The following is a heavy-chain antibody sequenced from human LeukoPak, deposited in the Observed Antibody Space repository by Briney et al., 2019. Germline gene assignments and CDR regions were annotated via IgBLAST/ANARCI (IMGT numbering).Heavy chain of an antibody. Sequence: PGGSLRLSCAASGFTFSSNYMSWVRQAPGKGLEWVSVIYSGGSTYYADSVTGRFTISRDNSKNTLYLQMNSLRAEDTAVYYCARDYPLRSKRVAFDIWGQGTMVTVSS. CDR2: IYSGGST. J-gene: IGHJ3*02. CDR1: GFTFSSNY. V-gene: IGHV3-53*05. CDR3: ARDYPLRSKRVAFDI. D-gene: IGHD2/OR15-2a*01.